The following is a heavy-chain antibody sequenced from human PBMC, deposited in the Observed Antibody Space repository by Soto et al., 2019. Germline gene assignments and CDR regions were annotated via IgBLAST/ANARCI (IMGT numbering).Heavy chain of an antibody. J-gene: IGHJ4*02. V-gene: IGHV3-30*18. CDR2: MSYDGNKK. Sequence: QVQLVESGGGVVQPGRSLRLSCAVSGFTLSSYGIHWVRQAPSKGLEWVAFMSYDGNKKYYADSVKGRFTISRDNSKNTLYLQMDSLRADDTAMYYCAKGLSVIQEWIIDGHWGQGTQVTVSS. CDR3: AKGLSVIQEWIIDGH. CDR1: GFTLSSYG. D-gene: IGHD5-18*01.